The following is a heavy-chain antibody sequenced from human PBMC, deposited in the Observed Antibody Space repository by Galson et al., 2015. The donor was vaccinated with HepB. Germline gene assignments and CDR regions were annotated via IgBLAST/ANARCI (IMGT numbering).Heavy chain of an antibody. CDR3: ARDYAKSNYFYYGMDV. Sequence: SLRLSCAASGFTFSSSAMHWVRQAPGKGLEWVAMISYDGDNEYYADSVKGRFTISRDNSKKTLYLQMNSLRAEDTAMYYCARDYAKSNYFYYGMDVWGQGTTVTVSS. J-gene: IGHJ6*02. D-gene: IGHD3-16*01. CDR1: GFTFSSSA. CDR2: ISYDGDNE. V-gene: IGHV3-30-3*01.